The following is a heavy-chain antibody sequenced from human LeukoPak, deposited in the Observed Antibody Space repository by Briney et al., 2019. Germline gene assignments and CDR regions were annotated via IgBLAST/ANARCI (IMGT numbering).Heavy chain of an antibody. CDR3: ASGKLADAFDI. Sequence: PGGSLRLSCAASGFTFNNYWMTWVRQAPGKGLEWVAVISYDGSNKYYADSVKGRFTISRDNSKNTLYLQMNSLRAEDTAVYYCASGKLADAFDIWGQGTMVTVSS. D-gene: IGHD1-14*01. CDR1: GFTFNNYW. V-gene: IGHV3-30*03. J-gene: IGHJ3*02. CDR2: ISYDGSNK.